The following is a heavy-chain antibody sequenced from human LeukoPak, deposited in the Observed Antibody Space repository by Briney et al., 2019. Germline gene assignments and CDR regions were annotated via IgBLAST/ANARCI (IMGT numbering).Heavy chain of an antibody. D-gene: IGHD2-21*02. CDR2: IWYDGSNK. CDR3: ARDVKGGDFYYSDY. Sequence: GGSLRLSCEASGFTFNNYGMHWVRQAPGKGLEWVAVIWYDGSNKYYGDSVKGRFTISRDNSKNTLYLQMNSLRAEDTAVYYCARDVKGGDFYYSDYWGQGTLVTVSS. J-gene: IGHJ4*02. V-gene: IGHV3-33*01. CDR1: GFTFNNYG.